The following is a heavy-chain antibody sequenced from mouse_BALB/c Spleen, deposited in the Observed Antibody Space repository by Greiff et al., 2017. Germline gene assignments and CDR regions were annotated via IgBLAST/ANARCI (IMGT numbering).Heavy chain of an antibody. D-gene: IGHD2-14*01. V-gene: IGHV1-54*01. CDR1: GYAFTSYL. J-gene: IGHJ4*01. Sequence: QVQLKESGAELVRPGASVKVSCKASGYAFTSYLIEWVKQRHGQGLEWIGGINPGSGGTYYNEKFKGKATLTADKSSSTAYMQLRSLTSDDSAVYFCARGDYRYDDAMDYWGQGTSVTVSS. CDR2: INPGSGGT. CDR3: ARGDYRYDDAMDY.